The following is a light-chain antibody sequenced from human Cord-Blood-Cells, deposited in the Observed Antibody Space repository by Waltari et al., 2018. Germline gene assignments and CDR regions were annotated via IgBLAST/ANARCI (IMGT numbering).Light chain of an antibody. CDR2: RNN. J-gene: IGLJ3*02. CDR3: AAWDDSLSGWV. Sequence: QSVLTQPPSASGTPGQRVTISCSGSSSNIGSNYVYWYHQLPGTAPKLLIYRNNQRRSRVPDRFTGSESGTSAALAISGLRSEDDADYYCAAWDDSLSGWVFGGGTKLTVL. V-gene: IGLV1-47*01. CDR1: SSNIGSNY.